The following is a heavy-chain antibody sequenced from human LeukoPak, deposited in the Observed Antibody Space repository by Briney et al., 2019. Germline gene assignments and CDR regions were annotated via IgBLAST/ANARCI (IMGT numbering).Heavy chain of an antibody. CDR3: ARDPGGAAAGGFDY. Sequence: TASETLSLTCTVSGGSISSSSYYWGWIRQPPGKGLEWIGSIYYSGSTYYNPSLNSRVTISVDTSKNQFSLNLSSVTAADTAVYYCARDPGGAAAGGFDYWGQGTLVTVSS. D-gene: IGHD6-13*01. J-gene: IGHJ4*02. CDR2: IYYSGST. V-gene: IGHV4-39*07. CDR1: GGSISSSSYY.